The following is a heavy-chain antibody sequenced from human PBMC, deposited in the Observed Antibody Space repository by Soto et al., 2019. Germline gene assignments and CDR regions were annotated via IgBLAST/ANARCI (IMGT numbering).Heavy chain of an antibody. D-gene: IGHD3-9*01. CDR1: GFTFSSYD. Sequence: GGSLRLSCAASGFTFSSYDMHWVRQATGKGLEWVSAIGTAGDTYFPGSVKGRFTISRENAKISLYLQMNSLRAEDTAVYYCAREDYDILTGYSGLGYWGQGTLVTVSS. J-gene: IGHJ4*02. CDR2: IGTAGDT. CDR3: AREDYDILTGYSGLGY. V-gene: IGHV3-13*01.